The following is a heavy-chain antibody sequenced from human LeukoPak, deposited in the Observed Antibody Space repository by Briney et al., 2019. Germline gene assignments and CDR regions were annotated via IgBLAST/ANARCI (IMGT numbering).Heavy chain of an antibody. CDR3: ARDAYGSGSYHRVFDY. Sequence: PGGSLRLSCAASGFTFDDYGMSRVRQAPGKGLEWVSYISGSSTTIYYADSVKGRFTISRDNAKSSLYLQMNSLRVEDTAVYYCARDAYGSGSYHRVFDYWGQGTLVTVSS. CDR1: GFTFDDYG. J-gene: IGHJ4*02. D-gene: IGHD3-10*01. CDR2: ISGSSTTI. V-gene: IGHV3-48*04.